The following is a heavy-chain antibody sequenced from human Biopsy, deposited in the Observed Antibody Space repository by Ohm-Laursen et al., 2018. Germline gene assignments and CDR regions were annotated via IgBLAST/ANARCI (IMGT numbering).Heavy chain of an antibody. D-gene: IGHD3-10*01. V-gene: IGHV4-39*01. CDR1: DGSISNIINY. CDR2: IYHTGVT. J-gene: IGHJ4*02. Sequence: SDTLSLTCTVTDGSISNIINYWGWIRQPLGKGLEWLGSIYHTGVTDYNPSLKSRATISVDTSNNQFSLKLSSLTAADTAVYYCARHSFGSGRDFWGQGTLVTVSS. CDR3: ARHSFGSGRDF.